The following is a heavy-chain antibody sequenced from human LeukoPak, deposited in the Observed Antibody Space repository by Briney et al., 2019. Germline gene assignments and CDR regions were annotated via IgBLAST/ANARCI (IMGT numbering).Heavy chain of an antibody. V-gene: IGHV3-30*18. D-gene: IGHD3-9*01. Sequence: GGSLRLSCAASGFAFSSCGMHWVRQAPGKGLEWVAFISFDGSNKYSADSVKGRFTISRDNFKKTLFLQMNTLRDQATAIYYIVKSVSTGLGVIDFWGQGTLVTVSS. CDR2: ISFDGSNK. J-gene: IGHJ4*02. CDR1: GFAFSSCG. CDR3: VKSVSTGLGVIDF.